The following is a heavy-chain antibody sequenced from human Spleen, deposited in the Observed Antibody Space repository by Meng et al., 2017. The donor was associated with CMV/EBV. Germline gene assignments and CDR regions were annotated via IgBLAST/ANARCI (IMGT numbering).Heavy chain of an antibody. Sequence: GGSLRLSCAASGFSVTGHYMTWVRQTPGKGLEWVSTSSSSSSYIDYADSVKGRFTFSRDNAKNSLYLQMNSLRAEDTGVYYCARDLLVDYYYGMDVWGQGTTVTVSS. CDR1: GFSVTGHY. V-gene: IGHV3-21*01. J-gene: IGHJ6*02. CDR2: SSSSSSYI. D-gene: IGHD2-15*01. CDR3: ARDLLVDYYYGMDV.